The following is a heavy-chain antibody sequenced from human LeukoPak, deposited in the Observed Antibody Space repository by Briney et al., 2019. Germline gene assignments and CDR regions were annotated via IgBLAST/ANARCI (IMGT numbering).Heavy chain of an antibody. D-gene: IGHD1-26*01. J-gene: IGHJ6*02. V-gene: IGHV3-21*01. Sequence: PGRSLRLSCAASGFTFSSYSMNWVRQAPGKGLEWVSSISSSSSYIYYADSVKGRFTISRDNAKNSLYLQMNSLRAEDTAVYYCARDLGLLDDYYYCMDVWGQGTTVTVSS. CDR1: GFTFSSYS. CDR2: ISSSSSYI. CDR3: ARDLGLLDDYYYCMDV.